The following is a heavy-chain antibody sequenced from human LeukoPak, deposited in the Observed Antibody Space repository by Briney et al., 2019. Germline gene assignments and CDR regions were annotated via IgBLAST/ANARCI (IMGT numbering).Heavy chain of an antibody. V-gene: IGHV3-43*01. CDR3: TKEHSSGWPTIDC. D-gene: IGHD6-19*01. CDR1: GFTFAEYG. Sequence: GGSLRLSCSASGFTFAEYGMHWVRQAPGKGLEWVSVINRNGGAIQYADSVKGRFIISRDNSKNSLYLQMNSLRTEDTALYYCTKEHSSGWPTIDCWGQGTLVTVSS. CDR2: INRNGGAI. J-gene: IGHJ4*02.